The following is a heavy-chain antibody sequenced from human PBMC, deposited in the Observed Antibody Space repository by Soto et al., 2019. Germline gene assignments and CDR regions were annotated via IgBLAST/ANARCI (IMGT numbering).Heavy chain of an antibody. CDR2: IIPFFKAT. CDR1: GGTFTSHA. Sequence: SVKVSCKASGGTFTSHAISWVRQAPGQGLEWMGVIIPFFKATNYAQKFQGRVTITADDSMSTAYMDLYDLTSEETAVYYCAGDVTVNYYASTYYYYDMDVWGQGTTVTVSS. J-gene: IGHJ6*02. V-gene: IGHV1-69*13. D-gene: IGHD3-10*01. CDR3: AGDVTVNYYASTYYYYDMDV.